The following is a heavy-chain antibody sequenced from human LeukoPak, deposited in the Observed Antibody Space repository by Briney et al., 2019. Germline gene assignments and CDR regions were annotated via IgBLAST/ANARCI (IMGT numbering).Heavy chain of an antibody. J-gene: IGHJ5*02. Sequence: SETLSLTCTVSGYPISNGYYWGWIRQSPGKGLEWIGNIYHSGTTYYSPSLKSRVTVSVDTSKNQFSLKLSSVTAADTAVYYCARERFGELSPRRPNWFDPWGQGTLVTVSS. CDR1: GYPISNGYY. V-gene: IGHV4-38-2*02. D-gene: IGHD3-10*01. CDR2: IYHSGTT. CDR3: ARERFGELSPRRPNWFDP.